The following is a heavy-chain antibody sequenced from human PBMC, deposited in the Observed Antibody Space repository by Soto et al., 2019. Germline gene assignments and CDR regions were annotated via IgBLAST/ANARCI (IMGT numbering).Heavy chain of an antibody. J-gene: IGHJ3*02. CDR3: ATDLLGSSGYPPTGAFDI. D-gene: IGHD3-22*01. CDR2: FDPEDGET. Sequence: ASVKVSCKVSGYTLPELSMHWVRQAPGKGLEWMGGFDPEDGETIYAQKFQGRVTMTEDTSTDTAYMELSSLRSEDTAVYYCATDLLGSSGYPPTGAFDIWGQGTMVTVSS. V-gene: IGHV1-24*01. CDR1: GYTLPELS.